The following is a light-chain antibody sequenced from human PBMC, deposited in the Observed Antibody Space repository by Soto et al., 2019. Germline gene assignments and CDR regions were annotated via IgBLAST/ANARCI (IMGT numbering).Light chain of an antibody. CDR2: DTS. Sequence: IVLAKSPGTLSLSPGERVTLSCWASQSFDGIYLTWYKQKRGQAHRLLMYDTSSRAPGITDRFSGSGSGTDFTLTISRLEPEDFAVYYCQHYGTSPGITFGQGTRLE. CDR3: QHYGTSPGIT. V-gene: IGKV3-20*01. CDR1: QSFDGIY. J-gene: IGKJ5*01.